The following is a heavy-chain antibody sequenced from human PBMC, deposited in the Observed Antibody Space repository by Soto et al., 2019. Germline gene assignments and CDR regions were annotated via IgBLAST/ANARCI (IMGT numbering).Heavy chain of an antibody. CDR2: SNYSGST. Sequence: QVQMQESGPGLVKPSQTLYLTCSVSGGSIIDSGSFYWNWIRQHPGKGLEWIGYSNYSGSTYYNRSLTSRATISLDTAKHQVSLKLTSVTAADTAISYCARGEVVASNWFDPWGQGTLVTVSS. D-gene: IGHD5-12*01. V-gene: IGHV4-31*03. CDR3: ARGEVVASNWFDP. J-gene: IGHJ5*02. CDR1: GGSIIDSGSFY.